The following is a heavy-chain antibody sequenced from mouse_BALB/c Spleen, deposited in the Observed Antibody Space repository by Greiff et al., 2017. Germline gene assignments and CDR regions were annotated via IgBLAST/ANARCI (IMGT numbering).Heavy chain of an antibody. J-gene: IGHJ3*01. CDR2: IDPANGNT. CDR1: GFNIKDTY. D-gene: IGHD2-4*01. CDR3: ASDYDAWFAY. Sequence: EVMLVESGAELVKPGASVKLSCTASGFNIKDTYMHWVKQRPEQGLEWIGRIDPANGNTKYDPKFQGKATITADTSSNTAYLQLSSLTSEDTAVYYCASDYDAWFAYWGQGTLVTVSA. V-gene: IGHV14-3*02.